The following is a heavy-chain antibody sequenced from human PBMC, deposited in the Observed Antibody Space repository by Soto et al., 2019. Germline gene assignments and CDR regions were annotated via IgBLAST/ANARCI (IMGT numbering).Heavy chain of an antibody. CDR3: ARKTRYCSSTSCNTLGMDV. J-gene: IGHJ6*02. CDR2: ISAYNGNT. V-gene: IGHV1-18*04. D-gene: IGHD2-2*01. Sequence: GASVKVSCKASGYTFTSYGISWVRQAPGQGLEWMGWISAYNGNTNYAQKLQGRVTMTTDTSTSTAYMELSSLRSEDTAVYYCARKTRYCSSTSCNTLGMDVWGQGTTVTVSS. CDR1: GYTFTSYG.